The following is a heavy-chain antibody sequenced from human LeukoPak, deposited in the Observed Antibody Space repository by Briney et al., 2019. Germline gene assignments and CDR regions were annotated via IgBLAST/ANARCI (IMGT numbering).Heavy chain of an antibody. CDR2: IYHSGRT. D-gene: IGHD3-10*01. Sequence: SETLSLTCTVSDYSISSVYYWGWIRQPPGKGLEWIGSIYHSGRTYFNPSLKSRVTISVDTSKNQFSLKLSSVTAADTAVYYCATTYYYGSGSWESYYFDYWGQGTLVTVSS. J-gene: IGHJ4*02. CDR3: ATTYYYGSGSWESYYFDY. CDR1: DYSISSVYY. V-gene: IGHV4-38-2*02.